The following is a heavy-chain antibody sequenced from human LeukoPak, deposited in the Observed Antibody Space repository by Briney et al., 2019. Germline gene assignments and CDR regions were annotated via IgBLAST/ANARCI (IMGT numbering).Heavy chain of an antibody. D-gene: IGHD7-27*01. Sequence: GGSLRLSCAASGFTFSSFGMHWVRQAPGRGLEWVALILYDEKYYADSVQGRFTISRDNSKNTLYLQMNSLGAEDAAVYYCAKDRKLGPADYYFDFWGQGTQVTVAS. CDR3: AKDRKLGPADYYFDF. J-gene: IGHJ4*02. V-gene: IGHV3-30*02. CDR1: GFTFSSFG. CDR2: ILYDEK.